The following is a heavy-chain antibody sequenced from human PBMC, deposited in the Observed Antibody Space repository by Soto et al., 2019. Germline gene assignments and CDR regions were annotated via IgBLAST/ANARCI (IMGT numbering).Heavy chain of an antibody. CDR1: GFTFSSYA. V-gene: IGHV3-23*01. CDR2: ISGSGGST. J-gene: IGHJ4*02. D-gene: IGHD3-22*01. Sequence: PGGSLRLSCAASGFTFSSYAMSWVRQAPGKGLEWVSAISGSGGSTYYADSVKGRFTISRDNSKNTLYLQMNSLRAEDTAVYYCAKDQGSDSVISPPFDYWGQGTLVTVSS. CDR3: AKDQGSDSVISPPFDY.